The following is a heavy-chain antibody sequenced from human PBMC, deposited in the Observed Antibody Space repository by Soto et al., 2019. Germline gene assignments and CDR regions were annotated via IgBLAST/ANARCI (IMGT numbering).Heavy chain of an antibody. J-gene: IGHJ5*02. CDR1: GFTFNNAW. Sequence: EVQLVESGGGLVKPGGSLRLSCAASGFTFNNAWMNWVRQTPGKGLEWVGRIRSETDGGTVDYAAPVKGRFTISRDESTNTLYVQRNSLKTEDTAVYYCDTDRCSTSISCFDTWGQGPLVTVSS. V-gene: IGHV3-15*01. CDR2: IRSETDGGTV. D-gene: IGHD2-2*01. CDR3: DTDRCSTSISCFDT.